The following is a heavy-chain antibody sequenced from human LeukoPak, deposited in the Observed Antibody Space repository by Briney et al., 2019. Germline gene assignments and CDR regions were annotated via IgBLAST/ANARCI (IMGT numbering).Heavy chain of an antibody. CDR3: ARDRSIRITTSDRSFEY. D-gene: IGHD3-10*01. J-gene: IGHJ4*02. CDR2: ISYDGSNK. V-gene: IGHV3-30-3*01. CDR1: GFTFSSYA. Sequence: GGSLRLSCAASGFTFSSYAMHWVRQAPGKGLEWVAVISYDGSNKYYADSVKGRFSISRDDSKNTLYLQMDSLRAEDTAVYYCARDRSIRITTSDRSFEYWGQGILATVSS.